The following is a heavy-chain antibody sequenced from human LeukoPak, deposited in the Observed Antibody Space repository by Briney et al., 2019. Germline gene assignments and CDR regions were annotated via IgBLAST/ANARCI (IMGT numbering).Heavy chain of an antibody. CDR3: AREHSSGWASASSYYYMDV. Sequence: GASVKVSCKASGYTFTMYYIHWVRQAPGQGLEWMGMINPSDGATTYAQRFQGRVTMTRNTSISTAYMELSSLRSEDTAVYYCAREHSSGWASASSYYYMDVWGKGTTVTVSS. V-gene: IGHV1-46*01. CDR2: INPSDGAT. J-gene: IGHJ6*03. CDR1: GYTFTMYY. D-gene: IGHD6-19*01.